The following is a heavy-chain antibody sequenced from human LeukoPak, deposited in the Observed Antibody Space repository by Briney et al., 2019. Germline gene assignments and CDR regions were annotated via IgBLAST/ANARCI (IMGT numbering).Heavy chain of an antibody. V-gene: IGHV3-23*01. CDR3: AKALPGWCAFDI. Sequence: GGSMSLSCPASGFTFSIYAMSWVRPVPGNGLEGVSAISGSGGSTYYADSVKGRFTISKDNSKNTLYLQMNSLRAEDTAVYYCAKALPGWCAFDIWGQGTMVTVSS. CDR1: GFTFSIYA. D-gene: IGHD3-9*01. J-gene: IGHJ3*02. CDR2: ISGSGGST.